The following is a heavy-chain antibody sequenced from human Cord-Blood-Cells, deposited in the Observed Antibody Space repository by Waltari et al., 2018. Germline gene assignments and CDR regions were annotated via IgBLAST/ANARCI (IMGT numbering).Heavy chain of an antibody. V-gene: IGHV3-7*01. J-gene: IGHJ4*02. CDR3: ARSYYDSSGYFDY. Sequence: EVQLVESGGGLVQPGGSLRLSCAASGFTFSSYWMSWVRQAPGKGLEWVANIKQDGSEKYYVDSVKGRFTISRDNAKNSLYLQMNSLRAEDMAVYYCARSYYDSSGYFDYWGQGTLVTVSS. D-gene: IGHD3-22*01. CDR2: IKQDGSEK. CDR1: GFTFSSYW.